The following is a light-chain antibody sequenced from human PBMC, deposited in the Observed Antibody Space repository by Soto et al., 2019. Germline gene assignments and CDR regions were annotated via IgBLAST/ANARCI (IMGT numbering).Light chain of an antibody. J-gene: IGKJ2*01. CDR1: RSVSFAY. Sequence: IVLTQSPAPLSLSPGERASLSCRASRSVSFAYIAWYQLRPGQAPRLLIYGASSRATGIPDRFSGSGSGTDFTLTSGRLEPEDSAVYYCQQYVTPPYTFGQGIKLEI. CDR2: GAS. V-gene: IGKV3-20*01. CDR3: QQYVTPPYT.